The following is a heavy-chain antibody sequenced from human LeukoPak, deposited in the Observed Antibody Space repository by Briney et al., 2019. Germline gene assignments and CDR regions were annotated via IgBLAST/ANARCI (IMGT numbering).Heavy chain of an antibody. J-gene: IGHJ4*02. Sequence: GGSLRLSCAASGFTFSDYYMSWIRQAPGKGLEWVSYISSSGSTIYYADSVKGRFTISRDSAKNSLYLQMNSLRAEDTAVYYCARDLITFGGVIVPLVYWGQGTLVTVSS. V-gene: IGHV3-11*01. CDR1: GFTFSDYY. CDR3: ARDLITFGGVIVPLVY. D-gene: IGHD3-16*02. CDR2: ISSSGSTI.